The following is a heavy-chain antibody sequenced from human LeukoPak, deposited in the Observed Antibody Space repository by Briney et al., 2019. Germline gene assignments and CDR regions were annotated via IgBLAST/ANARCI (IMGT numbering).Heavy chain of an antibody. D-gene: IGHD5-18*01. V-gene: IGHV3-33*01. CDR1: GFTFSSYG. CDR3: AREEDTAMGFDY. J-gene: IGHJ4*02. Sequence: GRSLRLSCAASGFTFSSYGMHWVRQAPGKGLEWVAVIWYDGSNKYYADSVKGRFTIPRDNSKNTLYLQMNSLRAEDTAVYYCAREEDTAMGFDYWGQGTLVTVSS. CDR2: IWYDGSNK.